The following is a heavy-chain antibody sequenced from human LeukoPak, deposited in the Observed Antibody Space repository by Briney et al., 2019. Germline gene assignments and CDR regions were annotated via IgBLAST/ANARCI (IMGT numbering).Heavy chain of an antibody. CDR1: GFTVITNY. CDR2: IYSGGST. Sequence: PGGSLRLSCAASGFTVITNYMTWVRQAPGKGLEWVSVIYSGGSTYYAGSVRGRFIISRDNSKNTLYLQMNSLRVENTAVYYCASSVGDSSSSNWFDPWGQGTLVTVSS. V-gene: IGHV3-66*01. J-gene: IGHJ5*02. D-gene: IGHD6-6*01. CDR3: ASSVGDSSSSNWFDP.